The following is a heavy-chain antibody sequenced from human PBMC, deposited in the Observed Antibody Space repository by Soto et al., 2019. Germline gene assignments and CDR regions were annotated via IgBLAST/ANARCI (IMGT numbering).Heavy chain of an antibody. CDR2: INPSGGST. Sequence: ASVKVSCKASGYIFSSHYMHWVRQAPGQGLEWMGVINPSGGSTTYAQKLQGRVTMTRDTSTRTVYMELSSLRSGDTAVYFCARDLEYYDFSSSYYGMDVWGQGTTVTVSS. D-gene: IGHD3-3*01. CDR3: ARDLEYYDFSSSYYGMDV. CDR1: GYIFSSHY. J-gene: IGHJ6*02. V-gene: IGHV1-46*01.